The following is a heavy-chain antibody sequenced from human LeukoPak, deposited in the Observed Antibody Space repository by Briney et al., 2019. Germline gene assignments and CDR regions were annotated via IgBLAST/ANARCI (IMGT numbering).Heavy chain of an antibody. V-gene: IGHV4-4*02. J-gene: IGHJ3*02. CDR3: ARLAAAAPFDAFDI. D-gene: IGHD6-13*01. CDR1: GGSISSSNW. CDR2: IYHSGST. Sequence: PSETLSLTCAVSGGSISSSNWWSWVRQPPGKGLEWIGEIYHSGSTNYNPSLKSRVTISVDKSKSQFSLKLSSVTAADTAVYYCARLAAAAPFDAFDIWGQGTMVTVSS.